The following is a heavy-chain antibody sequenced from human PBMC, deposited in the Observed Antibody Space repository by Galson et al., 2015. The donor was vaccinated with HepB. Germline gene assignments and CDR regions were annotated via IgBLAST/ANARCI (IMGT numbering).Heavy chain of an antibody. D-gene: IGHD1-1*01. V-gene: IGHV4-34*01. CDR1: GGSFSGYY. CDR2: INHSGST. Sequence: SETLSLTCAVYGGSFSGYYWSWIRQPPRKGLEWIGEINHSGSTNYNPSLKSRVTISVDTSKNQFSLKLSSVTAADTAVYYCARGKRRRREEEDLDDGMDVWGQGTTVTVSS. J-gene: IGHJ6*02. CDR3: ARGKRRRREEEDLDDGMDV.